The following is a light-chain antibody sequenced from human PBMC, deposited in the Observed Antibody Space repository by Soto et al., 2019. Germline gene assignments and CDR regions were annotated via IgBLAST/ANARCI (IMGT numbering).Light chain of an antibody. CDR2: ADT. CDR1: NSNIGAGFD. CDR3: QSYDNNSDYV. V-gene: IGLV1-40*01. Sequence: QSVLTQPPSVSGAPGQTVTISCTGSNSNIGAGFDVHWYQQLPASAPKLLIYADTHRPSGVPDRFSGSRSGPSASLAITGLRAEDGADYYCQSYDNNSDYVFGTGTKVTVL. J-gene: IGLJ1*01.